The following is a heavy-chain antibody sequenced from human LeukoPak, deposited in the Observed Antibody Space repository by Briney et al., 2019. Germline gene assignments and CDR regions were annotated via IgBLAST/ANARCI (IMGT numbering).Heavy chain of an antibody. CDR1: GYTFTGYY. V-gene: IGHV1-2*02. Sequence: GASVKVSCKASGYTFTGYYMHWVRQAPGQGLEWMGWINPNSGGTNYAQKFQGRVTMTRDTSISTAYMELSRLRSDDTAVYYCARGPYSRYYYDSSGYYLEFDYWGQGTLVTVSS. D-gene: IGHD3-22*01. CDR3: ARGPYSRYYYDSSGYYLEFDY. J-gene: IGHJ4*02. CDR2: INPNSGGT.